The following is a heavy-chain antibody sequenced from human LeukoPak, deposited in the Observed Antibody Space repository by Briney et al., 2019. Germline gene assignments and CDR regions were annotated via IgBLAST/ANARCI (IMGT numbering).Heavy chain of an antibody. Sequence: GGSLRLSCAASGFTFSSYWMHWVRQAPGKGLVWVSRINTDGSRTDYADSVKGRFTISRDNAKNTLYLQMNSLRAEDTAVYYCSKGRRPLVTGAFDYWGQGALVTVSS. J-gene: IGHJ4*02. CDR1: GFTFSSYW. V-gene: IGHV3-74*01. D-gene: IGHD1-14*01. CDR2: INTDGSRT. CDR3: SKGRRPLVTGAFDY.